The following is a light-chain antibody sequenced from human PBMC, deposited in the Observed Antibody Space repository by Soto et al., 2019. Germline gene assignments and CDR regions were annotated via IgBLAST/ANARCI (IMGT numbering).Light chain of an antibody. J-gene: IGLJ1*01. V-gene: IGLV2-14*01. CDR2: DVS. Sequence: QSVLTQPASVSGSPGQSITISCTGTSSDVGGYNYVSWSQQHPGKAPKLMIYDVSNRPSGVSNRFSGSKSGNTASLTISGLQAEDEADYYCSSYTSSSTLVVFGTGTKLTVL. CDR3: SSYTSSSTLVV. CDR1: SSDVGGYNY.